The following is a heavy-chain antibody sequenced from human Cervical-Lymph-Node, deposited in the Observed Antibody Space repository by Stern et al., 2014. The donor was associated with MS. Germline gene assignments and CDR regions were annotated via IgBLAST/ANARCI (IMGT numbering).Heavy chain of an antibody. Sequence: QVQLQESGPGLVKPSGTLSLTCAVSGDSISSSNWWSWVRQSPGKGLEWVGDIYHAGTTNYNSTLKSWLTISADNSKNKFPLKLTFITAADTAVYYCVRALGSSSFRYWFDPWGQGTLVIVSS. CDR3: VRALGSSSFRYWFDP. CDR1: GDSISSSNW. V-gene: IGHV4-4*02. D-gene: IGHD6-13*01. J-gene: IGHJ5*02. CDR2: IYHAGTT.